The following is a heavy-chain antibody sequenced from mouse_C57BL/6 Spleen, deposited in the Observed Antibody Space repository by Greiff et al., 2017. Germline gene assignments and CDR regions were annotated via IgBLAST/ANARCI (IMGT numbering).Heavy chain of an antibody. CDR3: ARRGTEYYFDY. J-gene: IGHJ2*01. CDR1: GYAFSSSW. V-gene: IGHV1-82*01. Sequence: VNLVESGPELVKPGASVKISCKASGYAFSSSWMNWVKQRPGKGLEWIGRIYPGDGDTNYNGKFKGKATLTADKSSNTAYMQLSSLTSEYSAVYFCARRGTEYYFDYWGQGTTLTVSS. CDR2: IYPGDGDT.